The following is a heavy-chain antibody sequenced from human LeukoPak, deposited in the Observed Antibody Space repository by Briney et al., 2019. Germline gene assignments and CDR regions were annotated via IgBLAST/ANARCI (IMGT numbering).Heavy chain of an antibody. CDR1: GYSISSGYY. CDR3: ASRGYFDWLLYFDY. V-gene: IGHV4-38-2*02. D-gene: IGHD3-9*01. J-gene: IGHJ4*02. CDR2: IYHSGST. Sequence: SETLSLTCTVSGYSISSGYYWGWIRQPPGTGLEWIGSIYHSGSTYYNPSLKSRVTISVDTSKNQFSLKLSSVTAADTAVYYCASRGYFDWLLYFDYWGQGTLVTVSS.